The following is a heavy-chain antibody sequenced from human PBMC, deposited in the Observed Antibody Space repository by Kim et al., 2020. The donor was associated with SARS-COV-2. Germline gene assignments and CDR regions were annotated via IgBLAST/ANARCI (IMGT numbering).Heavy chain of an antibody. J-gene: IGHJ5*02. D-gene: IGHD3-10*01. Sequence: SETLSLTCTVSGGSISSGGYYWSWIRQHPGKGLEWIGYIYYSGSTYYNPSLKSRVTISVDTSKNQFSLKLSSVTAADTAVYYCAGMVRGVTTPFGWFDPWGQGTLVTVSS. CDR3: AGMVRGVTTPFGWFDP. V-gene: IGHV4-31*03. CDR2: IYYSGST. CDR1: GGSISSGGYY.